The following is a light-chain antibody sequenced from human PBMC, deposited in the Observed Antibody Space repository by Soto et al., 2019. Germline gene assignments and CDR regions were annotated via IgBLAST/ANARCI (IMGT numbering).Light chain of an antibody. CDR2: DIF. J-gene: IGKJ4*01. CDR3: QQYNNWPPLT. Sequence: EIVLTQSPGTLSLSPGERATLSCRASQSVRDNLAWYQQKPGQAPRLVIYDIFTRATGVPTRISGSGSGTEFTLTISSLQSEDFAVYYCQQYNNWPPLTFGGGTKVDIK. CDR1: QSVRDN. V-gene: IGKV3D-15*01.